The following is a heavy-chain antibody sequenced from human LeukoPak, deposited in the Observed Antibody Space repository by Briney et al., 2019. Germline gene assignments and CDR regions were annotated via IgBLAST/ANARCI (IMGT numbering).Heavy chain of an antibody. CDR3: AKDPSPLYCSSTSCSPYGMDV. D-gene: IGHD2-2*01. Sequence: GRSLRLSCAASGFTFSSYAMHWVRQAPGKGLEWVAVISYDGSNKYYADSVKGRFTISRDNSKNTLHLQMNSLRAEDTAVYYCAKDPSPLYCSSTSCSPYGMDVWGKGTTVTVSS. J-gene: IGHJ6*04. CDR2: ISYDGSNK. V-gene: IGHV3-30*18. CDR1: GFTFSSYA.